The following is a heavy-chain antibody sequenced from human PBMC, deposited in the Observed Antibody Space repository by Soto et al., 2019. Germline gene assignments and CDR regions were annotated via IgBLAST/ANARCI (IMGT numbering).Heavy chain of an antibody. CDR3: AKDRLRGGFLTTATTNGMDV. D-gene: IGHD1-26*01. J-gene: IGHJ6*02. Sequence: SGGSLRLSCAASGFTFSSYGMHWVRQAPGKGLEWVALISYDGSNKYYVDSVKGRFTISRDNSKNTLFLQMNSVRAGDTAVYYCAKDRLRGGFLTTATTNGMDVWGQGTTVTV. CDR2: ISYDGSNK. CDR1: GFTFSSYG. V-gene: IGHV3-30*18.